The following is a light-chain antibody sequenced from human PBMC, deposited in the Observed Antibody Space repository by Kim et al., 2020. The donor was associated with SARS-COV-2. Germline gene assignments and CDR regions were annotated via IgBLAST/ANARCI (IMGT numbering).Light chain of an antibody. J-gene: IGKJ4*01. CDR2: AAS. CDR1: QSMSKY. CDR3: QQSHTAPLLT. V-gene: IGKV1-39*01. Sequence: ASVGDRVTIACRASQSMSKYLNWYQQKPGKAPKLLIYAASSLQSGVPSRFSGSGSGTHFTLTISSLQPEDFATYYCQQSHTAPLLTFGGGTKLEI.